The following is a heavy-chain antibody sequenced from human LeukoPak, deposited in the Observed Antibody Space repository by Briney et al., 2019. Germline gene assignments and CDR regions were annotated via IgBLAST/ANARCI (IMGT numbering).Heavy chain of an antibody. V-gene: IGHV4-34*01. J-gene: IGHJ4*02. CDR2: IHHSGSA. D-gene: IGHD3-10*01. CDR1: GGSLSGYY. Sequence: SETLSLTRGVYGGSLSGYYWSWIRQSPGKGLEWIGQIHHSGSANYNPSLRSRVTISMDTSKNQFSLNLSSVTAADTAVYYCAKHGSYHFDYWGQGTLVTVSS. CDR3: AKHGSYHFDY.